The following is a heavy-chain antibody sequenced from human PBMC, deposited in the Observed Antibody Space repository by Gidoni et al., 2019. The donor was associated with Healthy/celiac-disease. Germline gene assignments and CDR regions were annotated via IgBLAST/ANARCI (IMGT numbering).Heavy chain of an antibody. V-gene: IGHV3-21*01. CDR2: ISSSSSYI. D-gene: IGHD2-2*01. CDR1: GFPFSSYS. Sequence: EVQLVESGGGLVKPGGSLRLSCAASGFPFSSYSMNWVRQAPGKGLEWVSSISSSSSYIYYADSVKGRFTISRDNAKNSLYLQMNSLRAEDTAVYYCARDPPSTSRRMDVWGQGTTVTVSS. CDR3: ARDPPSTSRRMDV. J-gene: IGHJ6*02.